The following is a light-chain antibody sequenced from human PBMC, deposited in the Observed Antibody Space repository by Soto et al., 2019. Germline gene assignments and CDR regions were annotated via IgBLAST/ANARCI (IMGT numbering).Light chain of an antibody. CDR1: HSVSSNY. Sequence: EIVLTQSPGTLSLSPGDRATLSCRASHSVSSNYVAWYQQKPGQAPRLLIYGASVRATGIPGSFSGSGSVTDFTPAISRLEPEYFAVYYCQQYGSSPRTFGQGTKVDIK. V-gene: IGKV3-20*01. CDR2: GAS. J-gene: IGKJ1*01. CDR3: QQYGSSPRT.